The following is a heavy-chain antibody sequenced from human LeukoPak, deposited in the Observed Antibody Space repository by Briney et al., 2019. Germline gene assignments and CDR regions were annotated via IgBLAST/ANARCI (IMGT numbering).Heavy chain of an antibody. Sequence: ASVKVSCKASGYTFTSYDINWVRQATGQGLEWMGWKNPNSGNTGYAQKFQGRVTMTRNTSISTAYMELSSLRSEDTAVYYCARGKGFGELDYYMDVWGKGTTVTISS. CDR2: KNPNSGNT. CDR3: ARGKGFGELDYYMDV. J-gene: IGHJ6*03. V-gene: IGHV1-8*01. CDR1: GYTFTSYD. D-gene: IGHD3-10*01.